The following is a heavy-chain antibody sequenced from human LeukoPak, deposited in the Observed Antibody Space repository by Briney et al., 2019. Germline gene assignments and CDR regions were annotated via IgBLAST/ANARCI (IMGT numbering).Heavy chain of an antibody. CDR2: ISGSGGST. CDR3: AKYPLSRVAAKYYSDY. D-gene: IGHD6-19*01. Sequence: GGSLRLSCAASGFTFSSYAMSWVRQAPGKGLEWVSAISGSGGSTYYADSVKGRFTISRDNSKNTLYLQMNSLRAEDTAVYYCAKYPLSRVAAKYYSDYWGQGTLVTVSS. J-gene: IGHJ4*02. V-gene: IGHV3-23*01. CDR1: GFTFSSYA.